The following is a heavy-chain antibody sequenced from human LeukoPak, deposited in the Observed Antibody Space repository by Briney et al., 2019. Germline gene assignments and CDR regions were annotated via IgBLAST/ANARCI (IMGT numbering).Heavy chain of an antibody. J-gene: IGHJ6*02. CDR1: GFTFSSYA. Sequence: GGSLRLSCAASGFTFSSYAMPWVRQAPGKGLEWVAVISYDGSNKYYADSVKGRFTISRDNSKNTLYLQMNSLRAEDTAVYYCARDLDPPPYSSSWYYYYYGMDVWGQGTTVTVSS. CDR3: ARDLDPPPYSSSWYYYYYGMDV. V-gene: IGHV3-30-3*01. CDR2: ISYDGSNK. D-gene: IGHD6-13*01.